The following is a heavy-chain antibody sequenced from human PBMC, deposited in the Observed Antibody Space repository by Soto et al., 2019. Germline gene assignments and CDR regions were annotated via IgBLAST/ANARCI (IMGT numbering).Heavy chain of an antibody. J-gene: IGHJ4*02. D-gene: IGHD3-10*01. CDR3: ATGRGFGHASVPYS. CDR2: ISYDGSLQ. CDR1: GFTFSSYG. V-gene: IGHV3-30*03. Sequence: QAQLVESGGGVVQPGRSLRLSCAASGFTFSSYGMHWARQAPGTGLEWVAVISYDGSLQHYADSVKGRFTISRDNSKNMLILQMNSLRAEDTAVYYCATGRGFGHASVPYSWGPGPLVSVSS.